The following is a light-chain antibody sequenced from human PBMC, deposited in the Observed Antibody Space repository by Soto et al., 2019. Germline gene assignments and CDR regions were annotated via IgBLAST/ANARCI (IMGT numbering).Light chain of an antibody. CDR3: QHYENSPIT. J-gene: IGKJ5*01. Sequence: EIVLTQSPGILSSSPGERATLSCRANDILSSGFLAWYQQRRGQAPRLLIYGASTRATGIPDRFSGGGSETDFILTISRVEPGDFAMYYCQHYENSPITFGPGTRLEIK. CDR1: DILSSGF. V-gene: IGKV3-20*01. CDR2: GAS.